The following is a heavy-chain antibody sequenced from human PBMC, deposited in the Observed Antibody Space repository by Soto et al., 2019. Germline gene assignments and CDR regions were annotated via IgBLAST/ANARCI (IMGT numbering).Heavy chain of an antibody. CDR3: GRENKGDGLAAAGPYYLAY. V-gene: IGHV1-2*04. CDR2: INPNSGGT. J-gene: IGHJ4*02. CDR1: GYTFTGYY. Sequence: ASVKVSCKASGYTFTGYYMHWVRQAPGQGLEWMGWINPNSGGTNYAQKFQGWVTMTRDTSISTAYMELSRLRSDDTAVYYFGRENKGDGLAAAGPYYLAYWGKGTLVTVS. D-gene: IGHD6-13*01.